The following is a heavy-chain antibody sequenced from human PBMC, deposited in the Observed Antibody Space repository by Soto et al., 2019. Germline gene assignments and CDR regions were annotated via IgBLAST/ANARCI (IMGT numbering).Heavy chain of an antibody. D-gene: IGHD3-16*02. CDR1: GFILRNCW. J-gene: IGHJ5*02. CDR2: IKEDGSEK. V-gene: IGHV3-7*03. CDR3: ARYRSLDP. Sequence: EVQLVESGGGLVQPGGSLRLSCADSGFILRNCWMSWVRQAPGMGLQWVASIKEDGSEKYYVDPVKGRFTISRENAKNSLYLQMNSLRAEDTAVYYCARYRSLDPWGQGILVTVSS.